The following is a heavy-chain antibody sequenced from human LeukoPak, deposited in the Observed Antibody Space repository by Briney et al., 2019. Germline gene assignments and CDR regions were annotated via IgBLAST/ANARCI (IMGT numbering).Heavy chain of an antibody. J-gene: IGHJ4*02. CDR3: ASNFYYDSSGYPISFDY. CDR2: INTGNGYT. D-gene: IGHD3-22*01. CDR1: GYTFTMYT. V-gene: IGHV1-3*04. Sequence: GASVKVSCKASGYTFTMYTMHWVRQAPGQRLEWMGWINTGNGYTKYSQKFQGRVTITRDTSASTAYMELSSLRSEDTAVYYCASNFYYDSSGYPISFDYWGQGTLVTVSS.